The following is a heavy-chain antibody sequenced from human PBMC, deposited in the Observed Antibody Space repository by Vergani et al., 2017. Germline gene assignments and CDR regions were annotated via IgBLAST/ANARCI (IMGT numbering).Heavy chain of an antibody. V-gene: IGHV1-58*02. J-gene: IGHJ6*02. CDR1: GFTFTSSA. CDR2: IVVGSGNT. CDR3: AADRGYCSGGSCYGGMDV. D-gene: IGHD2-15*01. Sequence: QMQLVQSGPEVKKPGTSVKVSCKASGFTFTSSAMQWVRQARGQRLEWIGWIVVGSGNTNYAQKFQERITITRDMCTSTAYMELSSLRSEDTAVYYCAADRGYCSGGSCYGGMDVWGQGTTVTVSS.